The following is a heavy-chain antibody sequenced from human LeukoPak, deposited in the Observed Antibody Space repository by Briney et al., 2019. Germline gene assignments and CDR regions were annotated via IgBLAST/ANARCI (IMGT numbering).Heavy chain of an antibody. Sequence: QPGGSLRLSCAASGFTFISYAMHWVRQAPGKGLEWVAVISYDGSNKYYADSVKGRFTISRDNSKNTLYLQMGSLRAEDMAVYYCARDPGNGGNDYWGQGTLVTVSS. CDR1: GFTFISYA. CDR3: ARDPGNGGNDY. V-gene: IGHV3-30*14. D-gene: IGHD4-23*01. J-gene: IGHJ4*02. CDR2: ISYDGSNK.